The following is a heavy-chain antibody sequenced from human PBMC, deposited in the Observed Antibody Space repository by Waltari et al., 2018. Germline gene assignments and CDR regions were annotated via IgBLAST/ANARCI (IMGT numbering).Heavy chain of an antibody. J-gene: IGHJ6*02. CDR1: GFTFSNYW. CDR2: INGDGSET. D-gene: IGHD2-15*01. CDR3: VRDNWWGGMDV. V-gene: IGHV3-74*01. Sequence: EVQLVESGGGLVQPGGSLRLSCAASGFTFSNYWIHWVRRTPGKGLVGVALINGDGSETDYADSVKGRFTISRDNAENTLYLQMTSLRAEDTAIYYCVRDNWWGGMDVWGQGTTVTVSS.